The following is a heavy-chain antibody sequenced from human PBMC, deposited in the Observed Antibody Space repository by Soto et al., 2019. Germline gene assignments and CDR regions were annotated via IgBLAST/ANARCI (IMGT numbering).Heavy chain of an antibody. CDR2: TYYRSKWYN. D-gene: IGHD3-10*01. J-gene: IGHJ5*02. CDR3: ARDIRRLITPGYNWFDP. V-gene: IGHV6-1*01. Sequence: SQTLSLTCAISGDSVSSNSAAWNWIRQSPSRGLEWLGRTYYRSKWYNDYAVPVKSRITITPDTSKNQFSLHLNSVTPEDTGLYYCARDIRRLITPGYNWFDPWGQGTLV. CDR1: GDSVSSNSAA.